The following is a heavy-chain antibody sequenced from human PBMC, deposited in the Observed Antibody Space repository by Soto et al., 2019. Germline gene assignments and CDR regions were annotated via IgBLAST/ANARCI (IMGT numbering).Heavy chain of an antibody. CDR1: GFTFSSYG. J-gene: IGHJ6*02. Sequence: QVQLVESGGGVVQPGRSLRLSCAASGFTFSSYGMHWVRQAPGKGLEWVAVIWYDGSNKYYADSVKGRFTISRDNSKNTLYLQMNSLRAEDTAVYYCARDLGMATISGGMDVWGQGTTVTVSS. D-gene: IGHD5-12*01. CDR3: ARDLGMATISGGMDV. V-gene: IGHV3-33*01. CDR2: IWYDGSNK.